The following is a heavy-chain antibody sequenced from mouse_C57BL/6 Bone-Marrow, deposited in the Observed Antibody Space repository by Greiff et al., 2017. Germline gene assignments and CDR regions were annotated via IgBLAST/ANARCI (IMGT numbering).Heavy chain of an antibody. CDR1: GYTFTSYW. CDR3: ARRDGYYPAGFAY. J-gene: IGHJ3*01. V-gene: IGHV1-50*01. D-gene: IGHD2-3*01. Sequence: QVQLQQPGAELVKPGASVKLSCKASGYTFTSYWMQWVKQRPGQGLEWIGEIDPSDSYTNYNQKFKGKATLTVDTSSSTAYMQLSSLTSEDSAVYYCARRDGYYPAGFAYWGQGTLVTVSA. CDR2: IDPSDSYT.